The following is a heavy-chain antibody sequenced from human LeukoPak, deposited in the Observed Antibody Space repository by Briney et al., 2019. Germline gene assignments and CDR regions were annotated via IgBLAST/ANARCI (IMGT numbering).Heavy chain of an antibody. CDR1: GFTFDDYA. Sequence: PGGSLRLSCAASGFTFDDYAMHWVRQAPGKGLEWVSGISWNSGSIGYADSVKGRFTISRDNAKNSLYLQMNSLRAEDTALYYCARRVYSYGTYPCDYWGPGTLVTVSS. J-gene: IGHJ4*02. V-gene: IGHV3-9*01. D-gene: IGHD5-18*01. CDR2: ISWNSGSI. CDR3: ARRVYSYGTYPCDY.